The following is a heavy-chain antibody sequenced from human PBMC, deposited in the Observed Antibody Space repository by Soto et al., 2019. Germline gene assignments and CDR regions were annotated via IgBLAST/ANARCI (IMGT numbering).Heavy chain of an antibody. CDR3: AQDGTREVAGPTSFDY. J-gene: IGHJ4*02. CDR2: ISYDGSNK. CDR1: GFTFSSYG. D-gene: IGHD5-12*01. Sequence: QVQLVESGGGVVQPGSSLSLSCAASGFTFSSYGMNWVRQAPGKGLEWVAFISYDGSNKYYADSVKGRFTISRDNSKNALYLQLDSLRAEDTAVYYCAQDGTREVAGPTSFDYWGQGTLVTVSS. V-gene: IGHV3-30*18.